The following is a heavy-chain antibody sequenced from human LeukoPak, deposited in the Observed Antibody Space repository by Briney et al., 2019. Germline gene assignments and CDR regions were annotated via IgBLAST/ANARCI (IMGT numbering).Heavy chain of an antibody. D-gene: IGHD2-2*01. V-gene: IGHV3-48*03. CDR1: GFTFGSYE. J-gene: IGHJ4*02. Sequence: PGGSLRLSCAVSGFTFGSYEMNWVRQAPGKGLEWLSYITSSGSNIYYGDSVKGRFTISRDNAKNSRYLQMNSLRAEDTAIYYGGRDEGYCVSPSGAYYFDYWGREPRVTVSS. CDR3: GRDEGYCVSPSGAYYFDY. CDR2: ITSSGSNI.